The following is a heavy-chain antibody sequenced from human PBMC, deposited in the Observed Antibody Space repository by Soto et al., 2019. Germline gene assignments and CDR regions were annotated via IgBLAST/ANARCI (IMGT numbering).Heavy chain of an antibody. D-gene: IGHD3-22*01. CDR1: GGSISSGGYY. CDR3: AREASDYYDSSGYYYMLAFDI. Sequence: PSETLSLTCTVSGGSISSGGYYWSWIRQHPGKGLEWIGYIYYSGSTYYNPSLKSRVTISVDTSKNQFSLKLSSVTAADTAVYYCAREASDYYDSSGYYYMLAFDIWGQGTMVTVSS. V-gene: IGHV4-31*03. J-gene: IGHJ3*02. CDR2: IYYSGST.